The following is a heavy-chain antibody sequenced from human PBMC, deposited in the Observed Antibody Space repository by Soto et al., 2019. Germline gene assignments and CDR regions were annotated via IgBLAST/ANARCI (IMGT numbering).Heavy chain of an antibody. J-gene: IGHJ6*02. D-gene: IGHD2-15*01. Sequence: QITLKESGTTLVKPTQTLTVTCTFSGFSLSTSGVGVAWIRQPPGKALEWLALIYWEGDKRYSPFLKSRLTINKDTSENQVVLTLTNMDPVDTATYYCAHKGGRGAGMDVWGQGTTVTVSS. V-gene: IGHV2-5*02. CDR1: GFSLSTSGVG. CDR3: AHKGGRGAGMDV. CDR2: IYWEGDK.